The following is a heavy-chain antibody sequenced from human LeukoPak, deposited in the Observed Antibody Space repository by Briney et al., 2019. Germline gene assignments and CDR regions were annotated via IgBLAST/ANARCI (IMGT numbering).Heavy chain of an antibody. V-gene: IGHV1-3*01. CDR2: INAGNGDT. J-gene: IGHJ3*02. CDR3: ARRSLRRITMIVVVDDAFDI. CDR1: GYTFTSYA. D-gene: IGHD3-22*01. Sequence: ASVKVSCKASGYTFTSYAMHWVRQAPGQRLEWMGWINAGNGDTRYSQTFQGRVTITSDTSASTAYMELSSLRSEDTAMYYCARRSLRRITMIVVVDDAFDIWGQGTMVTVSS.